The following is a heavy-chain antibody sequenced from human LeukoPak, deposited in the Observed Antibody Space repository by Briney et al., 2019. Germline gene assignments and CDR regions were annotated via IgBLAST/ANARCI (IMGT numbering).Heavy chain of an antibody. Sequence: PGGSLRLSCAASGFTFSSYAMSWVRQAPGKGLEWVSAISGSGGSTYYADSVKGRFTNTRDNSKNTLYLQMNSRRAEDTAVYYCAYTDRWLPPGSFDYWGQGTLVTVSS. V-gene: IGHV3-23*01. D-gene: IGHD5-24*01. CDR3: AYTDRWLPPGSFDY. J-gene: IGHJ4*02. CDR1: GFTFSSYA. CDR2: ISGSGGST.